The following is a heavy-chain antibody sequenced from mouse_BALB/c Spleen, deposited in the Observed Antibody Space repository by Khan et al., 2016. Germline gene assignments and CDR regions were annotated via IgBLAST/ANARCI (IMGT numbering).Heavy chain of an antibody. Sequence: EVQLQESGPELMKPGASVKISCKASGYSFTSYYMHWVKQSHGKSLEWIGYIDPFNGGTSYNQKFKGKATLTVDQSSSTAYMHLSSLTSDDSAVYYCASSTQSLYAMDYWGQGTSVTVSS. D-gene: IGHD1-1*01. J-gene: IGHJ4*01. CDR2: IDPFNGGT. CDR3: ASSTQSLYAMDY. V-gene: IGHV1S135*01. CDR1: GYSFTSYY.